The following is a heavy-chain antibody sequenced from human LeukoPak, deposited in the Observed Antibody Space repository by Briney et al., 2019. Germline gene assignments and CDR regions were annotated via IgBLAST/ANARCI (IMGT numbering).Heavy chain of an antibody. V-gene: IGHV3-48*04. CDR1: GFTFSSYA. J-gene: IGHJ4*02. CDR2: ISSSGSTI. CDR3: ARARSGYYYDY. Sequence: GGSLRLSCAASGFTFSSYAMSWVRQAPGKGLEWVSYISSSGSTIYYADSVKGRFTISRDNAKNSLYLQMNSLRAEDTAVYYCARARSGYYYDYWGQGTLVTVSS. D-gene: IGHD3-22*01.